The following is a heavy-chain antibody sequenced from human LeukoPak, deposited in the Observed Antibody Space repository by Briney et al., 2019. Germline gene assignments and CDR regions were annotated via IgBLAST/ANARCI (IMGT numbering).Heavy chain of an antibody. CDR1: GGSISSSSYY. J-gene: IGHJ4*02. Sequence: SETLSLTCTVSGGSISSSSYYWGWIRQPPGKGLEWIGSIYYSGSTYYNPSLKSRVTISVDTSKNQFSLKLSSVTAADTAVYYCARVVKIYYGSGSYYEDHFDYWGQGTLVTVSS. CDR2: IYYSGST. V-gene: IGHV4-39*07. CDR3: ARVVKIYYGSGSYYEDHFDY. D-gene: IGHD3-10*01.